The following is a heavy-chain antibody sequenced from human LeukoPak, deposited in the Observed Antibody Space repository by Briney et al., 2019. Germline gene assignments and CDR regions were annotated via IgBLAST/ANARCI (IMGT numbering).Heavy chain of an antibody. Sequence: PGRSLRLSCAASGFTFSTYGMHWVRQAPGKGLEWVSSISSSNTYYADSVKGRFTISRDNAKKSVYLQMNSLRAEDTAVYYCARDPGDLRWGMDVWGQGTTVTVAS. V-gene: IGHV3-21*01. J-gene: IGHJ6*02. CDR1: GFTFSTYG. CDR2: ISSSNTY. CDR3: ARDPGDLRWGMDV. D-gene: IGHD2-21*02.